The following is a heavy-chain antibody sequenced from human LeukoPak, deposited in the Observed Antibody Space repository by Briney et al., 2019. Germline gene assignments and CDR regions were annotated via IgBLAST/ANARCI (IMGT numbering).Heavy chain of an antibody. V-gene: IGHV3-23*01. J-gene: IGHJ4*02. CDR3: AKREPSGYSSY. CDR1: GFSFSSSA. Sequence: GGSLRLSCAASGFSFSSSAMTWVRQAPGKGLEWVSGISGSASRTDYADSVKGRFTISGDSSKNTLYLQMNSLRAEDTAFYYCAKREPSGYSSYWGQGTLVTVSS. CDR2: ISGSASRT. D-gene: IGHD6-13*01.